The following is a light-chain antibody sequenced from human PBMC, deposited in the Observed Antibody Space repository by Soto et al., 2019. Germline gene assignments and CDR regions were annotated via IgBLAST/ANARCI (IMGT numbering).Light chain of an antibody. CDR3: CASARSVNWV. V-gene: IGLV2-23*02. CDR1: SSDVGSYNL. J-gene: IGLJ3*02. Sequence: QSALTQPASVSGSPGQSITISCTGTSSDVGSYNLVSWDQQHPGKSPKLMIYGVTKRPSGVSYRFSGSKSGNTASLTISGLQAEDEADYYCCASARSVNWVSGGGTKLTVL. CDR2: GVT.